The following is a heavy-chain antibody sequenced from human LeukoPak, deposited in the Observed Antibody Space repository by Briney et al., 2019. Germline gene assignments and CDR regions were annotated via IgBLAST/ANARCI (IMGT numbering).Heavy chain of an antibody. V-gene: IGHV1-46*01. CDR3: AREPRPVGATSFGYYFDY. CDR1: GYIFTSYY. Sequence: EASVKVSCKASGYIFTSYYMHWVRQAPGQGLEWMGVINPSGGSSNYAQKFQGRVTMSIDTSTSTVYMELSSLRSEDTAVYYCAREPRPVGATSFGYYFDYWGQGTLVTVSS. CDR2: INPSGGSS. J-gene: IGHJ4*02. D-gene: IGHD1-26*01.